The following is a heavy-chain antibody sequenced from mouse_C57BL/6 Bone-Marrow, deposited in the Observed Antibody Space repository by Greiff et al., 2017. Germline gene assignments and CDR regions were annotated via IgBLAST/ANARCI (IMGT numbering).Heavy chain of an antibody. D-gene: IGHD1-1*01. CDR2: IDPSDSYT. V-gene: IGHV1-50*01. CDR3: ARSITTVVYWYFDV. J-gene: IGHJ1*03. CDR1: GYTFTSYW. Sequence: QVQLKQPGAELVKPGASVKLSCKASGYTFTSYWMQWVKQRPGQGLEWIGEIDPSDSYTNYNQKFKGKATLTVDTSSSTAYMQLSSLTSEDSAVYYCARSITTVVYWYFDVWGTGTTVTVSS.